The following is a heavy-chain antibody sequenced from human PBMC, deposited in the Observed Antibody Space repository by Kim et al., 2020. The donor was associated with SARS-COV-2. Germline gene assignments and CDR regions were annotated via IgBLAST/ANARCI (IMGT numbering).Heavy chain of an antibody. CDR3: AKGRSSGWYGVDYFDY. Sequence: GGSLRLSCAASGFTFSSYAMHWVRQAPGKGLEWVAVIWYDGSNKYYADSVKGRFTISRDNSKNTLYLQMNSLRAEDTAVYYCAKGRSSGWYGVDYFDYWGQGTLVTVSS. V-gene: IGHV3-33*06. CDR1: GFTFSSYA. J-gene: IGHJ4*02. CDR2: IWYDGSNK. D-gene: IGHD6-19*01.